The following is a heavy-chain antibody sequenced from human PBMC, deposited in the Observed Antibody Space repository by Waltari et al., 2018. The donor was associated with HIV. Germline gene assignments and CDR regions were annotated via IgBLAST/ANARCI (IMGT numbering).Heavy chain of an antibody. CDR3: ARHLSLTGSFVDF. CDR2: IHASGPI. Sequence: QVRLFESGPGLVEPPATLTLTCTVSGDSIGTPNFYWGWVRPPPGKRLAWVASIHASGPIYSSPSLRSRVALSLDTSKNQLSLSLRSVTAADSGIYYCARHLSLTGSFVDFWGQGAPVVVSS. V-gene: IGHV4-39*01. D-gene: IGHD1-20*01. J-gene: IGHJ4*02. CDR1: GDSIGTPNFY.